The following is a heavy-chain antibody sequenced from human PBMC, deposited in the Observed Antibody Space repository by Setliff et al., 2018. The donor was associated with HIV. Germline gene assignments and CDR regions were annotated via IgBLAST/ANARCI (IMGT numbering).Heavy chain of an antibody. CDR2: IYYSGST. J-gene: IGHJ4*02. D-gene: IGHD3-22*01. Sequence: ETLSLTCTVSGGSISSSSYYWGWVRQPPGKGLEWIGSIYYSGSTYYSPSLKSRVTVSVDMSRNQFSVKLNSATAADTAVYYCARQAWHYDRDGYFIDYWGQGMLVTVSS. V-gene: IGHV4-39*01. CDR1: GGSISSSSYY. CDR3: ARQAWHYDRDGYFIDY.